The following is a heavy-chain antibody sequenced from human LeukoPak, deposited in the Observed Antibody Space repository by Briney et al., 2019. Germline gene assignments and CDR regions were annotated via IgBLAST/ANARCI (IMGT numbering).Heavy chain of an antibody. Sequence: ASVKVSCKASGYTFTGYYMHWVRQAPGQGLEWMGWINPNSGGTNYAQKFQGRVTMTRDTSISTAYMELSRLRSDDTAVYYCAVYCGSTTCYSAYDIWGQGTMVTVSS. J-gene: IGHJ3*02. CDR2: INPNSGGT. CDR3: AVYCGSTTCYSAYDI. V-gene: IGHV1-2*02. D-gene: IGHD2-2*01. CDR1: GYTFTGYY.